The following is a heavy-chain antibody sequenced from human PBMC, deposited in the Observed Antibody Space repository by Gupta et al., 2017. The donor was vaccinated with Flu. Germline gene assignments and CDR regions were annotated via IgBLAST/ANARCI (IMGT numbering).Heavy chain of an antibody. D-gene: IGHD3-16*01. J-gene: IGHJ4*02. CDR2: ISSSGATI. CDR3: ARVWGNYFDY. V-gene: IGHV3-48*03. Sequence: NWVRQAPGKGLEWVSYISSSGATIYYADSVKGRFTISRDNAKNSLYLQMNSLRAEDTAVYYCARVWGNYFDYWGQGTLVTVSS.